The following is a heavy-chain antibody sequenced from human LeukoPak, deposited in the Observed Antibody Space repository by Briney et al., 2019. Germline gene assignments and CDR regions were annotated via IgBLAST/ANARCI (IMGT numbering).Heavy chain of an antibody. CDR1: GGSIRSTIYY. V-gene: IGHV4-39*01. J-gene: IGHJ3*02. CDR3: VTPEGVATYAFDI. CDR2: TQYSGGT. Sequence: TSETLSLTCTVSGGSIRSTIYYWGWIRQPPGKGLEWIGSTQYSGGTYHNPSLKSRITISVDTSKSQFSLRLSSVTAADTAVYYCVTPEGVATYAFDIWGQGTMVTVSS.